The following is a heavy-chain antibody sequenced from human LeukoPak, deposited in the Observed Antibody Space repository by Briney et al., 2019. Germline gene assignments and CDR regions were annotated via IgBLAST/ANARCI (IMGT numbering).Heavy chain of an antibody. CDR1: GFTFSSYA. J-gene: IGHJ4*02. V-gene: IGHV3-23*01. Sequence: GGSLRLSCAASGFTFSSYAITWVRQAPGKGLEWVSSIRSTGDSTFYADSVKGRFTISRDNSKNTLYLQMNSLRAEDTAVYYCAKVGWGYYDSSGYEADYWGQGTLVTVSS. D-gene: IGHD3-22*01. CDR2: IRSTGDST. CDR3: AKVGWGYYDSSGYEADY.